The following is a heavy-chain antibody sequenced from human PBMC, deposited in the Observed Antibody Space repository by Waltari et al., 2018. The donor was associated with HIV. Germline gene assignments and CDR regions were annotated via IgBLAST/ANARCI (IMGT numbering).Heavy chain of an antibody. J-gene: IGHJ6*02. V-gene: IGHV3-7*01. CDR1: GFTFSSYW. CDR3: ARYGSHPYGMDV. Sequence: EVQLVESGGDLVQPGGSLRLSCATSGFTFSSYWMTWVRQAPGKGLEWVANIDQPGIGKYYADSVKGRFTISRDNAKNSLFLQMNSLRAEDTAVYYCARYGSHPYGMDVWGQGTTVTVSS. D-gene: IGHD4-17*01. CDR2: IDQPGIGK.